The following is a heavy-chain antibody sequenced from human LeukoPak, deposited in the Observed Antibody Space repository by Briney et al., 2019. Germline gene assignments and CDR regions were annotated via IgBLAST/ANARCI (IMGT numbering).Heavy chain of an antibody. CDR2: ISDTGGAI. D-gene: IGHD6-19*01. J-gene: IGHJ5*02. V-gene: IGHV3-48*03. Sequence: GGSLRLSCAASGFAFSGYETYWVRQAPGKGLEWISYISDTGGAIHYADSVKGRFTISRDNAKNSLYLQMNSLRAEDTAVYYCAEDTSGWSLTWGQGTLVTVSS. CDR1: GFAFSGYE. CDR3: AEDTSGWSLT.